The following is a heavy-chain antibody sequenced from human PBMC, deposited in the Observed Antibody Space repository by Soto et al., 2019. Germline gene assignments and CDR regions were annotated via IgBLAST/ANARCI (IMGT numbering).Heavy chain of an antibody. D-gene: IGHD3-9*01. V-gene: IGHV3-74*01. CDR1: GFTFSSYW. J-gene: IGHJ4*02. CDR3: ARGAEVLRYFDWLLSHPNDY. Sequence: PGGSLRLSCAASGFTFSSYWMHWVRQAPGKGLVWVSRINSDGSSTSYADSVKGRFTISRDNDKNTLYLQMNSLRAEDTAVYYCARGAEVLRYFDWLLSHPNDYWGQRT. CDR2: INSDGSST.